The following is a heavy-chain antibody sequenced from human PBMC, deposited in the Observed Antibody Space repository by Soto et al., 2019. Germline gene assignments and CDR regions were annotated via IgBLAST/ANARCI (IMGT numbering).Heavy chain of an antibody. CDR1: GFTFSTYS. J-gene: IGHJ6*03. CDR2: ISSSSSYI. CDR3: ARDPRPNYGSGSYYSYSYYYYMDV. D-gene: IGHD3-10*01. Sequence: EVQLVESGGGLVKPGGSLRLSCAASGFTFSTYSMNWVRQAPGKGLEWVSSISSSSSYIYYEDSVKGRFTVSRDNAKNSLYLQMNSLRAEDTAVYYCARDPRPNYGSGSYYSYSYYYYMDVWGKGTTVTVSS. V-gene: IGHV3-21*01.